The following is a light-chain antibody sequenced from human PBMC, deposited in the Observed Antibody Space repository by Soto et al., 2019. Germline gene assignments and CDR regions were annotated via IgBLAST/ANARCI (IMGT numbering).Light chain of an antibody. CDR3: SSYTSSSTHNYV. Sequence: SVLPQPASVTVSPGQSITISCTGTSSDVGGYNYVSWYQQHPGKAPKLMIYDVSNRPSGVSNRFSGSKSGNTASLTISGLQAEDEADYYCSSYTSSSTHNYVFGTGTKVTVL. CDR2: DVS. CDR1: SSDVGGYNY. J-gene: IGLJ1*01. V-gene: IGLV2-14*01.